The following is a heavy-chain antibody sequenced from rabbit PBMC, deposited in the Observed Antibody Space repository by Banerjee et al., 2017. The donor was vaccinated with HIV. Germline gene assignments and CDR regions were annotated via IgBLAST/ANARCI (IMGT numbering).Heavy chain of an antibody. CDR1: GVSFGNKYG. CDR3: ARGANGWGPFKL. CDR2: IYAGSSGST. J-gene: IGHJ4*01. Sequence: QQQLVESGGGRVKPGASLKLTCKASGVSFGNKYGMCWVRQAPGKGLEWIACIYAGSSGSTYYASWAKGRFTISKTSTTVTLQMTSLTAADTATYFCARGANGWGPFKLWGPGTLVTVS. V-gene: IGHV1S45*01. D-gene: IGHD4-1*01.